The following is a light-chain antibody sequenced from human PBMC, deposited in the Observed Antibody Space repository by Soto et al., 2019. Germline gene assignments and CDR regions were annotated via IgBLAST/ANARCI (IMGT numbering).Light chain of an antibody. V-gene: IGKV3-15*01. CDR3: QQYNNWPLT. J-gene: IGKJ4*01. Sequence: EIVMTQSPATLSVSPGERATLSCRASQSISINLAWYQQRPGQAPRLLIFGASTRATGIPARFSGSGSGTEFTLTISSLQSEDFALYYCQQYNNWPLTFGGGTKVEIK. CDR2: GAS. CDR1: QSISIN.